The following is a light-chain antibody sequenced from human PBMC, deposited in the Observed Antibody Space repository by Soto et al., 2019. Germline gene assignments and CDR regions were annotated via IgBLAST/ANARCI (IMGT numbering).Light chain of an antibody. J-gene: IGKJ1*01. CDR3: HQRSNWWT. Sequence: EIVLTQSPATLSLSPGERATLSCRASQSVGSFLAWYQQKPGQAPRLLIYDASNRATGIPARFSGSGSGTDFTLTISSLEPEDFAVYYCHQRSNWWTFGQGTKVDI. V-gene: IGKV3-11*01. CDR2: DAS. CDR1: QSVGSF.